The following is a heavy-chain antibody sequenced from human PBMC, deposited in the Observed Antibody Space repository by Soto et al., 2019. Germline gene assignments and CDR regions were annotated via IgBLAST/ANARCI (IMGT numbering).Heavy chain of an antibody. CDR3: ARGGGVTTYYYYGMDV. V-gene: IGHV1-69*06. Sequence: GASVKVSCKASGGTFSSYAISWVRQAPGQGLEWMGGIIPIFGTANYAQKFQGRVTITADKPTSTAYMELSSLRSEDTAVYYCARGGGVTTYYYYGMDVWGQGTTVTVS. D-gene: IGHD4-4*01. CDR1: GGTFSSYA. CDR2: IIPIFGTA. J-gene: IGHJ6*02.